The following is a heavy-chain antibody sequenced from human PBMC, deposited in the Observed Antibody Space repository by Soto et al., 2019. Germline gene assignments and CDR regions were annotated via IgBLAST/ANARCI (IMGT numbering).Heavy chain of an antibody. V-gene: IGHV1-69*01. CDR2: IKPLSDIT. Sequence: QIRLVQSGAEVQKPGSSVRVPCKASGDTFGRFTINWVRQAPGQGLEWMGGIKPLSDITNYAQRFQGRVTFTADASTSTVYLELSRLRSEDTAMYYCARDPSTIKKVIGVWFDPWGQGTLVTVAS. J-gene: IGHJ5*02. CDR1: GDTFGRFT. D-gene: IGHD4-4*01. CDR3: ARDPSTIKKVIGVWFDP.